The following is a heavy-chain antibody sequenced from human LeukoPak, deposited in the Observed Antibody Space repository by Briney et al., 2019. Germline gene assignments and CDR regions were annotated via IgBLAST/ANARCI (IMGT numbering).Heavy chain of an antibody. CDR3: ARRGHRVPTTTGAFDI. CDR2: FYYSGST. D-gene: IGHD1-14*01. Sequence: PSETLSLTCTVSGGSISSSSYYWGWIRQPPGKGLEWIGSFYYSGSTYYSPSLKGRVTISVDTSKNQFSLRLSSVTAADTAVYYCARRGHRVPTTTGAFDIWGQGTMVTVSS. J-gene: IGHJ3*02. CDR1: GGSISSSSYY. V-gene: IGHV4-39*01.